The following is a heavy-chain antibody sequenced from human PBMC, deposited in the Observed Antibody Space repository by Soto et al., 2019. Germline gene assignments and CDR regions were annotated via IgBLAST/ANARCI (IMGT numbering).Heavy chain of an antibody. CDR3: ASGKWSLEY. CDR2: ISNSDDTT. Sequence: QVHLVASGGGLVKPGGSLRLSCVASGITLSDHYMTWIRQAPGQGLEWLSYISNSDDTTYYADSVKGRFTISRDNAKNSLYLQLNVLRVEDTAVYYCASGKWSLEYWGQGILVTVSS. D-gene: IGHD2-8*01. CDR1: GITLSDHY. V-gene: IGHV3-11*01. J-gene: IGHJ4*02.